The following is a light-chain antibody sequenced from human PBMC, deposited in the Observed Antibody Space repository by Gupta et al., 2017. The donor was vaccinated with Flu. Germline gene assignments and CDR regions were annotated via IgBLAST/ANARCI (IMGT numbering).Light chain of an antibody. CDR2: YKSDSDQ. J-gene: IGLJ2*01. Sequence: QPVLTQPTSLSASPGASARITCTLRSGINVGIYRIYWYQQKPGSPPRYLLRYKSDSDQQQGSGVPSRFSGSKDASTNAGLLVISGLQSEDEADYYCAIWSSNTCVFGGGTKLTVL. CDR1: SGINVGIYR. V-gene: IGLV5-39*01. CDR3: AIWSSNTCV.